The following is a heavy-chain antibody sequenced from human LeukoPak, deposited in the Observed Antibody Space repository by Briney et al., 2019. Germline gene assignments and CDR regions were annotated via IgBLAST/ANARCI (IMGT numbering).Heavy chain of an antibody. CDR1: GGSFSGYY. CDR3: ARGIVVVVAATRWFDP. D-gene: IGHD2-15*01. Sequence: PSETLSLTCAVYGGSFSGYYWSWIRQPPGKGLEWIEEINHSGSTNYNPSLKSRVTISVDTSKNQFSLKLSSVTAADTAVYYCARGIVVVVAATRWFDPWGQGTLVTVSS. CDR2: INHSGST. J-gene: IGHJ5*02. V-gene: IGHV4-34*01.